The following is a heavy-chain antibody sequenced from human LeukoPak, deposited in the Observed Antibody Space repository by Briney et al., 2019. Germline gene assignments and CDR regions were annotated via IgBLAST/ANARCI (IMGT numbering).Heavy chain of an antibody. D-gene: IGHD1-26*01. CDR3: ARRGNGSFYYFDD. CDR2: VYFNGRT. V-gene: IGHV4-39*02. Sequence: SETLSLTCFVSGDSITSRSFYWGWIRQPPGGNLEWIGNVYFNGRTSYNPSLKTRVTISVDTSRNHFSLKLTSVTAADTAVYYCARRGNGSFYYFDDWGQGTLVTVSS. J-gene: IGHJ4*02. CDR1: GDSITSRSFY.